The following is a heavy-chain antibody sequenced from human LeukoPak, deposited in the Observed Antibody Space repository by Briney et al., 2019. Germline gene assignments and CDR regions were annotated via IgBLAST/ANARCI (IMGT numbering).Heavy chain of an antibody. V-gene: IGHV3-30*18. CDR1: GFTFSSYG. J-gene: IGHJ4*02. Sequence: GGSLRLSCAASGFTFSSYGMHWVRQAPGKGLEWVAVISYDGSNKYYADSVKGRFTISRDNSKNTLYLQMNSLRAEDTAVYYCAKDSTWLVRAGHFDRWGQGTLVTVSS. CDR3: AKDSTWLVRAGHFDR. D-gene: IGHD6-19*01. CDR2: ISYDGSNK.